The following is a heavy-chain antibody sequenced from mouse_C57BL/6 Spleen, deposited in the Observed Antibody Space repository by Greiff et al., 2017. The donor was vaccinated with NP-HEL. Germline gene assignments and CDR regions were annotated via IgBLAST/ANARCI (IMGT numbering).Heavy chain of an antibody. J-gene: IGHJ3*01. CDR3: ASGVYDYPFAY. Sequence: VQLKESGAELARPGASVKMSCKASGYTFTSYTMHWVKQRPGQGLEWIGYINPSSGYTKYNQKFKDKATLTADKSSSTAYMQLSSLTSEDSAVYYCASGVYDYPFAYWGQGTLVTVSA. CDR1: GYTFTSYT. V-gene: IGHV1-4*01. D-gene: IGHD2-4*01. CDR2: INPSSGYT.